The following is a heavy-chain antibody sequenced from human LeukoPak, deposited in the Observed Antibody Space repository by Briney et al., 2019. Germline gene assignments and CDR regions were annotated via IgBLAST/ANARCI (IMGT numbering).Heavy chain of an antibody. CDR2: IYSSGNT. Sequence: PGGSLRLSCTGSNFSFGYYGMNWIRRPPGKGLEWLGYIYSSGNTDYNPALKSRVTMSMDTSRNQFSLKLRSVTAADTAIYHCARDEGIAAQFDFWGQGMLVTVSS. D-gene: IGHD6-6*01. V-gene: IGHV4-59*01. CDR3: ARDEGIAAQFDF. J-gene: IGHJ4*02. CDR1: NFSFGYYG.